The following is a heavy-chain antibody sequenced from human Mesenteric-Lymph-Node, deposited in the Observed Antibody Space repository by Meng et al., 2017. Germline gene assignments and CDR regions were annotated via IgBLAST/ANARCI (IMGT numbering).Heavy chain of an antibody. D-gene: IGHD3-16*01. CDR2: VNYAVTAA. CDR1: SSSVSDNW. CDR3: GRGLIGIRGTDY. V-gene: IGHV3-74*03. J-gene: IGHJ4*02. Sequence: HMVEAGGGLVRPGGSPRLACVAASSSVSDNWIHGVRQTPGKGLGWASHVNYAVTAATYAESVKGRFTISRDNAENTLYLQLNSLRAEAMATYYCGRGLIGIRGTDYWGQGTLVTVSS.